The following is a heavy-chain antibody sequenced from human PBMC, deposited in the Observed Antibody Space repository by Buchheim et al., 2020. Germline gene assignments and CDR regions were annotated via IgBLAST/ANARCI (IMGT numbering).Heavy chain of an antibody. V-gene: IGHV3-23*04. CDR2: ISGSGA. CDR1: GFTFSSYA. J-gene: IGHJ4*02. D-gene: IGHD1-7*01. Sequence: VQLVESGGGVVQPGGSLRLSCAASGFTFSSYAMSWVRQAPGKGLEWVSAISGSGAYYADSVKGRFTISRDNSKNTLSLQMNSLRAEDTAVYYCARGGTTLDYWGQGTL. CDR3: ARGGTTLDY.